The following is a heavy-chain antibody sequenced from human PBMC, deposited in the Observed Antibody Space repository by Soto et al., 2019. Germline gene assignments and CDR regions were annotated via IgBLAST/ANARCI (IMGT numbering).Heavy chain of an antibody. CDR1: GGSITSYY. D-gene: IGHD4-17*01. V-gene: IGHV4-59*12. Sequence: SETLSLTCTVSGGSITSYYWSWIRQPPGKGLEWIGYIYFSGSANYNPSLKSRVTISRDNAKNSLYLQMNSLRAEDTAVYYCARGRTTTVTTPSDYWGQGTLVTVSS. J-gene: IGHJ4*02. CDR3: ARGRTTTVTTPSDY. CDR2: IYFSGSA.